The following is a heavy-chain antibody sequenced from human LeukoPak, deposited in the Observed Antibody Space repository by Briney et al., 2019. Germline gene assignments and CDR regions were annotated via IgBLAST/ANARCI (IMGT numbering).Heavy chain of an antibody. CDR1: GGSISSYY. Sequence: SETLSLTCTVSGGSISSYYWSWMRQPPGKGLEWIGYIYYSGSTNYNPSLKSRVTISVDTSKNQFSLRLSSVTAADTAVYYCAIRRGTDAFDIWGQGTMVTVSS. CDR3: AIRRGTDAFDI. J-gene: IGHJ3*02. CDR2: IYYSGST. V-gene: IGHV4-59*01.